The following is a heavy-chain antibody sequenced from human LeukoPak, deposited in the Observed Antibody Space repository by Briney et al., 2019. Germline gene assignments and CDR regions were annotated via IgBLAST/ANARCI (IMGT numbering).Heavy chain of an antibody. V-gene: IGHV1-18*04. CDR2: MNPNSGNT. CDR3: ARDDYDSSGYYDY. D-gene: IGHD3-22*01. J-gene: IGHJ4*02. Sequence: ASVKVSCKASGYTFTGYYIHWVRQAPGQGLEWMGWMNPNSGNTNYAQKLQGRVTMTTDTSTSTAYMELRSLRSDDTAVYYCARDDYDSSGYYDYWGQGTLVTVSS. CDR1: GYTFTGYY.